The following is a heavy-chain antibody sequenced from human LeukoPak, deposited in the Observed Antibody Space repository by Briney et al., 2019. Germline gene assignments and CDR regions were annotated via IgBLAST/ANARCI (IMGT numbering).Heavy chain of an antibody. J-gene: IGHJ5*02. D-gene: IGHD6-13*01. Sequence: GASVKVSCKASGYTLTGYHIHWVRQAPGQGLEWMERINPYSGDTNFAQKFQGRVTMTRDTSITTAYMDLSSLTPDDTAVYFCARGYSSSWYRIGWFDPWGQGTLVTVSS. V-gene: IGHV1-2*06. CDR1: GYTLTGYH. CDR2: INPYSGDT. CDR3: ARGYSSSWYRIGWFDP.